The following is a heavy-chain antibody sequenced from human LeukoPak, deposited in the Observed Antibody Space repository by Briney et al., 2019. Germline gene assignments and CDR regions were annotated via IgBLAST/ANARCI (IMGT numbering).Heavy chain of an antibody. CDR1: GGTFSSYA. J-gene: IGHJ6*03. CDR3: ARDLISNYYYYYMDV. V-gene: IGHV1-69*01. D-gene: IGHD2-21*01. CDR2: IIPIFGTA. Sequence: ASVKVSCKASGGTFSSYAISWVRQAPGQGLEWMGEIIPIFGTANYAQKFQGRVTITADESTSTAYMELSSLRSEDTAVYYCARDLISNYYYYYMDVWGKGTTVTVSS.